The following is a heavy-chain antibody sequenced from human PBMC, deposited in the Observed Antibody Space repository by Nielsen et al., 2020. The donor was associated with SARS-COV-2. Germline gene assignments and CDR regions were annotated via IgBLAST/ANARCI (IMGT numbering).Heavy chain of an antibody. Sequence: GGSLRLSCAASGFTFSDYYMSWIRQAPGKGLEWISFISPSSSFTNDADSVKGRFTISRDNANNSLYLQMNILRADDTAVYYCARGGRIVGYNWFDRWGQGTLVTVSS. D-gene: IGHD1-26*01. CDR3: ARGGRIVGYNWFDR. J-gene: IGHJ5*02. V-gene: IGHV3-11*05. CDR2: ISPSSSFT. CDR1: GFTFSDYY.